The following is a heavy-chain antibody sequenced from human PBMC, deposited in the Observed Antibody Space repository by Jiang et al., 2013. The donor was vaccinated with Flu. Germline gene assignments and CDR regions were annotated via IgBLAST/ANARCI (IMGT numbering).Heavy chain of an antibody. CDR3: ARGISYNFWSGYNSQPDY. CDR1: GFTFSTYA. V-gene: IGHV3-30*04. J-gene: IGHJ4*02. CDR2: ISKDGRDN. D-gene: IGHD3-3*01. Sequence: QLLESGEAWSSLVSLTLSCTASGFTFSTYAMHWIRQSQGKGLEWVALISKDGRDNWYADSVRGRFSVSRDNSKDTVFLQMNSLRAEDTAVYYCARGISYNFWSGYNSQPDYWGQGTLVIVSS.